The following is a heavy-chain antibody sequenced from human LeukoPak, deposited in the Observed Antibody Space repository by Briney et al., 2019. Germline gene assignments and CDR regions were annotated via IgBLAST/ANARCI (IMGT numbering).Heavy chain of an antibody. Sequence: SETLSLTCTVSGGSISSYYWSWIRQPPGKGLEWIGYIYYSGSTNYNPSFKSRVTISVDTSKNQFSLKLRSVTAADTAVYYCARVFVYSSSWYHPTAGHPFDPWGQGTLVTVSS. V-gene: IGHV4-59*01. CDR3: ARVFVYSSSWYHPTAGHPFDP. D-gene: IGHD6-13*01. CDR1: GGSISSYY. J-gene: IGHJ5*02. CDR2: IYYSGST.